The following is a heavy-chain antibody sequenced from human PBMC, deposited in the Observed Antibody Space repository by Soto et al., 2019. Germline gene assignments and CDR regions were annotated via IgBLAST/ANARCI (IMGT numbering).Heavy chain of an antibody. D-gene: IGHD1-7*01. CDR3: ARDHQNWNYSYF. Sequence: QVQLVQSGAEVKKPGASVKVSCKASGYTFTNYGISWVRQAPGQGLEWMGWIGAYNGNTNFAQKFQGRVTLPTDTATTTAYMELRSLTSDDTAVYFCARDHQNWNYSYFWGQGTLVTVSS. J-gene: IGHJ4*02. V-gene: IGHV1-18*01. CDR2: IGAYNGNT. CDR1: GYTFTNYG.